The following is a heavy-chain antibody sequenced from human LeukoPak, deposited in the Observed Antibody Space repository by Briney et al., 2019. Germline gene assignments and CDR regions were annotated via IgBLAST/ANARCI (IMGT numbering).Heavy chain of an antibody. CDR2: VSRSGST. J-gene: IGHJ4*02. CDR1: GGSISSGDW. CDR3: ARNGGNSDFDY. Sequence: PSETLSLTCAVSGGSISSGDWWTWVRPPPGKGLEWIGEVSRSGSTNYNPSLKSRVTISLDKSKNQFSLRLSSVTAADTAVYYCARNGGNSDFDYWGQGTLVTVSS. V-gene: IGHV4-4*02. D-gene: IGHD4-23*01.